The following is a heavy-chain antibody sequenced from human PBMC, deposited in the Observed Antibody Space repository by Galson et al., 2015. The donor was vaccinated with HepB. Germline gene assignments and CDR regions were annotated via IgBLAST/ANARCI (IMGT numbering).Heavy chain of an antibody. V-gene: IGHV1-3*01. CDR3: ARGPTNYYGSGSYFPGDGMDV. CDR2: INAGNGNT. Sequence: SVKVSCKASGYTFTSYAMHWVRQAPGQRLEWMGWINAGNGNTKYSQKFQGRVTITRDTSASTAYMELSSLRSEDTAVYYCARGPTNYYGSGSYFPGDGMDVWGQGTTVTVSS. D-gene: IGHD3-10*01. CDR1: GYTFTSYA. J-gene: IGHJ6*02.